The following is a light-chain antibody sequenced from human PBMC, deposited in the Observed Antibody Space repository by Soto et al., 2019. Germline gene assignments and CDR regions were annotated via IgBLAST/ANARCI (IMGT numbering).Light chain of an antibody. J-gene: IGKJ1*01. CDR3: QQYNSYSWT. CDR1: QSISSW. Sequence: DIQMTQSPSTLSASVGDRVTITCRASQSISSWLAWYQQKPGKAPKLLIYDASSLESGVPSRFSCSGSGTEFTLTISRLQPDDFATYYCQQYNSYSWTFGQGTKVEIK. V-gene: IGKV1-5*01. CDR2: DAS.